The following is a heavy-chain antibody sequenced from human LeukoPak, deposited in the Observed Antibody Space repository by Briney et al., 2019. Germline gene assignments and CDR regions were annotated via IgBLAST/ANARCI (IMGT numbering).Heavy chain of an antibody. J-gene: IGHJ4*02. Sequence: GGSLRLSCAASGFTFSSYAMHWVRQAPGKGLVWVSRVKSDGSSTSYADSVKGRFTISRDNAKNSLYLQINSLRPEDTAVYYCTRGRGDYWGQGTLVTVSS. D-gene: IGHD3-10*01. CDR3: TRGRGDY. V-gene: IGHV3-74*01. CDR2: VKSDGSST. CDR1: GFTFSSYA.